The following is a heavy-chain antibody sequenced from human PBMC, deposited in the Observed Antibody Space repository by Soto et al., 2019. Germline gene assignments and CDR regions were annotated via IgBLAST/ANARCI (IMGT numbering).Heavy chain of an antibody. Sequence: ASVKVSCKASGGTFSNYAFNWVRQAPGQGLEWMGGIIPVIDTADYAQKLQGRVTMTRDTSISTAYMELSRLRSDDTAVYYCARDFVNSNDFWSGYYTRHGDGMDVWGQGTTVTVSS. V-gene: IGHV1-69*05. CDR2: IIPVIDTA. CDR3: ARDFVNSNDFWSGYYTRHGDGMDV. CDR1: GGTFSNYA. J-gene: IGHJ6*02. D-gene: IGHD3-3*01.